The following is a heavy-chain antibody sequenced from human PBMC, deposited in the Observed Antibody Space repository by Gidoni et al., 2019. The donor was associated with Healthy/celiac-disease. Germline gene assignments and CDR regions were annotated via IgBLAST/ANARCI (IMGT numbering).Heavy chain of an antibody. CDR2: FDPEEGET. CDR1: GCTRTDLS. Sequence: QVGLVQTGAAVKRPGASVKVSGKVSGCTRTDLSMQWVQQAPGKGLEWMGGFDPEEGETIYAQKFQGRVTMTDDTSTDTAYMELSSLRSEDTAVYDCATARGVVPADPLYYYYYYGMDVWGQGTTVTVSS. D-gene: IGHD2-2*01. J-gene: IGHJ6*02. CDR3: ATARGVVPADPLYYYYYYGMDV. V-gene: IGHV1-24*01.